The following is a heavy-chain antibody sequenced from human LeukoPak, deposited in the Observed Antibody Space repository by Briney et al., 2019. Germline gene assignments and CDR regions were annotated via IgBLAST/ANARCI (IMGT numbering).Heavy chain of an antibody. Sequence: GASVKVSCKASGYTFTGYYMHWVRQAPGQGLEWMGWINPNSGGTNYAQKFQGRVTMTRDTSISTAYMELSRLRSDDTAVYYCARRPKYYDFGWFDPWGQGTLVTVSS. CDR1: GYTFTGYY. CDR2: INPNSGGT. D-gene: IGHD3-3*01. J-gene: IGHJ5*02. V-gene: IGHV1-2*02. CDR3: ARRPKYYDFGWFDP.